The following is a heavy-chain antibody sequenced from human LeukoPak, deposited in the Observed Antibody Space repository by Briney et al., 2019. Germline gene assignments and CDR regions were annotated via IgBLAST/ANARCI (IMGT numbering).Heavy chain of an antibody. D-gene: IGHD1-20*01. CDR3: ARINWNYFDY. Sequence: SETLSLTYTVSGGSITSYYWSWIRQPPGKGLEWIGYIYYSGNTNYNPSLKSRLTMSADRSRNQFSLELTSVTAADTAVYYCARINWNYFDYWGQGILVTVSS. CDR1: GGSITSYY. V-gene: IGHV4-59*08. J-gene: IGHJ4*02. CDR2: IYYSGNT.